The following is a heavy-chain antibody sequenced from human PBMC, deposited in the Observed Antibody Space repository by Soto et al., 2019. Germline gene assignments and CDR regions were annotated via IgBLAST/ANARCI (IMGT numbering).Heavy chain of an antibody. D-gene: IGHD4-17*01. CDR1: GGTFSTSS. CDR3: ARVHEYGGNSDAFDM. V-gene: IGHV1-69*14. J-gene: IGHJ3*02. CDR2: ILPIFGTA. Sequence: QVQLVQSGAEVKKPGSSMKVSCKASGGTFSTSSINWVRQAPGQRPEWMGNILPIFGTADYSQNFQDRVTLTADKSTNTAYMGLRSLFSEATAAYYSARVHEYGGNSDAFDMWGQGTVVTGSS.